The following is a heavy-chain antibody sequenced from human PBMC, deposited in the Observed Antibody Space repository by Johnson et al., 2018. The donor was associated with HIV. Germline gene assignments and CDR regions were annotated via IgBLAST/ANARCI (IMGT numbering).Heavy chain of an antibody. CDR1: GITVSSNY. J-gene: IGHJ3*02. V-gene: IGHV3-20*04. Sequence: VQLVESGGGLVQSGGSLRLSCAASGITVSSNYMSWVRRAPGKGLEWVSGINWNGGSTGYVDSVKGRFTISRDNAKNSLYLQMNSLRAEDTALYYCARVRTAAGFDAFDIWGQGTMVTVSS. D-gene: IGHD6-13*01. CDR3: ARVRTAAGFDAFDI. CDR2: INWNGGST.